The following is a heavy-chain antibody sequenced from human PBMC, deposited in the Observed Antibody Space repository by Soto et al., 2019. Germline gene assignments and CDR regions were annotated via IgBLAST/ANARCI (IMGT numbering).Heavy chain of an antibody. Sequence: ASVKVSCKASGYTFTSYDINWVRQATGQGLGWMGWMNPNSGNTGYAQKFQGRVTMTRNTSISTAYMELSSLRSEDTAVYYCALGGSYLKYYGMDVWGQGTTVTVSS. CDR1: GYTFTSYD. CDR2: MNPNSGNT. CDR3: ALGGSYLKYYGMDV. D-gene: IGHD1-26*01. J-gene: IGHJ6*02. V-gene: IGHV1-8*01.